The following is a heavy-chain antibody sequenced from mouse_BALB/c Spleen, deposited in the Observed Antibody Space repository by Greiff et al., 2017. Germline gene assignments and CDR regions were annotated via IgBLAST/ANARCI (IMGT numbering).Heavy chain of an antibody. V-gene: IGHV2-6-2*01. Sequence: VKLVESGPDLVAPSQSLSITCTVSGFSLTSYGVHWVRQPPGKGLEWLVVIWSDGSTTYNSALKSRLSISKDNSKSQVFLKMNSLQTDDTAMYYCARHDYDGYFFDYWGQGTTLTVSS. CDR3: ARHDYDGYFFDY. CDR1: GFSLTSYG. J-gene: IGHJ2*01. CDR2: IWSDGST. D-gene: IGHD2-3*01.